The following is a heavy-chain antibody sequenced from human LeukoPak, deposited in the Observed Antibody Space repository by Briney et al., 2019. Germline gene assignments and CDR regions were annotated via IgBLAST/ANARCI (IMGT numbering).Heavy chain of an antibody. D-gene: IGHD2-2*01. J-gene: IGHJ4*02. CDR3: AKDIVVVPAAGDCFDY. CDR2: INSGSGST. V-gene: IGHV3-23*01. CDR1: GFPFRSYA. Sequence: GGALQLAFAVSGFPFRSYAIGWVRPAPGKGRGWGSSINSGSGSTYYADSVKGRFTISRDNSKNTLYLEMNSLGVEDTAVYYCAKDIVVVPAAGDCFDYWGQGTLVTVSS.